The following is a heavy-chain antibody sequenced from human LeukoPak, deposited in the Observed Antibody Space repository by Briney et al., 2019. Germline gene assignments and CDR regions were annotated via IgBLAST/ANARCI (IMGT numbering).Heavy chain of an antibody. CDR2: IYTSGST. J-gene: IGHJ4*02. D-gene: IGHD3-10*01. CDR1: GGSISSYY. CDR3: ARFSVLRGFFDY. V-gene: IGHV4-4*07. Sequence: SETLSLTCTVSGGSISSYYWSWIRQPAGKGLGWIGRIYTSGSTNYNPSLKSRVTMSVDTSKNQFSLKLSSVTAADTAVYYCARFSVLRGFFDYWGQGTLVTVSS.